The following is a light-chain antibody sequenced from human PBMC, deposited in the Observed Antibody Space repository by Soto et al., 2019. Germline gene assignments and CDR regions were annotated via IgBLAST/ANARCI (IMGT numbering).Light chain of an antibody. V-gene: IGKV3-20*01. CDR3: QQYDGTPRT. CDR2: GAS. CDR1: QSVSSSY. Sequence: EIVLTQSPGTLSLSPGERATLSCRASQSVSSSYLAWYQQKPGQAPRLLIYGASSRATGIPDRFSGSGSGTDFTLTISRLEPEDFAVYYCQQYDGTPRTFGQGTKVEIK. J-gene: IGKJ1*01.